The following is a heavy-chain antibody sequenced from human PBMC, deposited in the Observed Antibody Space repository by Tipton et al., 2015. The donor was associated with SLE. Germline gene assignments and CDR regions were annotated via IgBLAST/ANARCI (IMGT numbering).Heavy chain of an antibody. D-gene: IGHD2-15*01. CDR3: ARDAYCSGGSCYGFDS. CDR2: INHSGST. J-gene: IGHJ4*02. CDR1: GGSISSGSYY. Sequence: TLSLTCSVSGGSISSGSYYWSWIRQPAGKGLEWIGEINHSGSTNYNPSLKSRVTTSVDTSKNQFSLKLSSVTAADTAVYHCARDAYCSGGSCYGFDSWGPGTLVAVSS. V-gene: IGHV4-61*09.